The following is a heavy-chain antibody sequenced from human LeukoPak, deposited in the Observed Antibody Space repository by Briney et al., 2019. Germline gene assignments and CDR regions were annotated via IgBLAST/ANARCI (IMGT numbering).Heavy chain of an antibody. Sequence: ASVKVSCKASGYTFNNHGISWVRQAPGQGLEWMGWISAYNGDTKFAQKLQDRVTMTTDRSTSTAYLELRSLRSDDTAVYYCARDPSNTSGWKTWFDPWGQGTLVTVSS. D-gene: IGHD6-19*01. CDR1: GYTFNNHG. CDR3: ARDPSNTSGWKTWFDP. CDR2: ISAYNGDT. J-gene: IGHJ5*02. V-gene: IGHV1-18*01.